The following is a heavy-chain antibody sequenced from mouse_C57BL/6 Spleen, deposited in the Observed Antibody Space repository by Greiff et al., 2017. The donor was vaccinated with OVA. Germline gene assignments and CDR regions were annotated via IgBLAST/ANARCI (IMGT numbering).Heavy chain of an antibody. V-gene: IGHV1-69*01. CDR2: IDPSDSYT. J-gene: IGHJ4*01. D-gene: IGHD1-1*01. CDR3: ARPPYYGSSYAMDY. Sequence: QVQLQQPGAELVMPGASVKLSCKASGYTFTSYWMHWVKQRPGQGLEWIGEIDPSDSYTNYNQKFKGKSTLTVDKSSSTAYMQLSSLTSEDSAVYYCARPPYYGSSYAMDYWGRGTSVTVSS. CDR1: GYTFTSYW.